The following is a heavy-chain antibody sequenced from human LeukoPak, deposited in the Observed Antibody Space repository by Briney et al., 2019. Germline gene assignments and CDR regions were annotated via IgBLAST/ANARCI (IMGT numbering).Heavy chain of an antibody. Sequence: GASVKVSCKASGYTFTGYYMHWVRQAPGQGLEWMGWINPNSGGTNYAQKFQGRVTMTRDTSISTAYMELSRLRSDDTAVYYCARDFTTYYYDSSGYLLGLWGQGTLVTVSS. V-gene: IGHV1-2*02. D-gene: IGHD3-22*01. J-gene: IGHJ4*02. CDR3: ARDFTTYYYDSSGYLLGL. CDR1: GYTFTGYY. CDR2: INPNSGGT.